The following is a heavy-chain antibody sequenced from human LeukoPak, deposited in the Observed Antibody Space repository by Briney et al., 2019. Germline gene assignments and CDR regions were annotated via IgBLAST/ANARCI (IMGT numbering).Heavy chain of an antibody. J-gene: IGHJ4*02. CDR2: IIPVLRRT. Sequence: SVKVSCKASGGTSSSYTIGWVRQAPGKGREGMGRIIPVLRRTHYAQKFQDRVPLPADRITTTAYMELRSLRPEYTAMYYCGRSESDFFLDYWGQGTLLTVSS. CDR1: GGTSSSYT. CDR3: GRSESDFFLDY. V-gene: IGHV1-69*02. D-gene: IGHD2/OR15-2a*01.